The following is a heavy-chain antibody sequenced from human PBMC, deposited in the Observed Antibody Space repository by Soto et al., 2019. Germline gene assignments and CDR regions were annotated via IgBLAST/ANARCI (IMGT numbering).Heavy chain of an antibody. D-gene: IGHD3-22*01. CDR3: ARDGHLNYYDSSGYYTFGDY. Sequence: PVGSLKLSCAASGFTLSSYGMHWGRQAPVKGLGGVAVIWYDGSNKYYADSVKGRFTISRDNSKNTLYLQMNSLRAEDTAVYYCARDGHLNYYDSSGYYTFGDYWGQGTLVTVSS. V-gene: IGHV3-33*01. CDR1: GFTLSSYG. CDR2: IWYDGSNK. J-gene: IGHJ4*02.